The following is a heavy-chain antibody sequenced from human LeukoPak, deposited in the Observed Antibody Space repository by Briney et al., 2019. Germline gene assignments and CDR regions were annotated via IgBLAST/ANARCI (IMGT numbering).Heavy chain of an antibody. V-gene: IGHV3-30*02. CDR1: GFTFSSYG. J-gene: IGHJ4*02. D-gene: IGHD6-19*01. Sequence: GGSLRLSCAAPGFTFSSYGMHWVRQAPGKGLEWVAFIRNDGSNKYYADSVKGRFTISRDNSKNTLYLQMNSLRAEDTAVYYCAKDRSALDYWGQGTLVTVSS. CDR2: IRNDGSNK. CDR3: AKDRSALDY.